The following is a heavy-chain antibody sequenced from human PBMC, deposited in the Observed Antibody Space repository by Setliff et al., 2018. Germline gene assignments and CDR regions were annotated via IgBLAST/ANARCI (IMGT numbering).Heavy chain of an antibody. CDR1: GGSVGSDFSY. V-gene: IGHV4-61*09. J-gene: IGHJ6*03. CDR2: IYTTWST. CDR3: ARVTGFFYVDA. Sequence: SETLSLTCTVSGGSVGSDFSYWTWIRQPAGKGPEWIGQIYTTWSTNYNPSLRSRATISLDASKNQFSLSLTSVTAADTAVYYCARVTGFFYVDAWGKGTTVTVSS.